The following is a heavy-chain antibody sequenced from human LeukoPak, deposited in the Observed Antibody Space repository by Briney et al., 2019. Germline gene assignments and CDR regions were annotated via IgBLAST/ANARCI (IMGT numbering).Heavy chain of an antibody. CDR2: IYSSGST. CDR1: GGSISGYY. V-gene: IGHV4-59*12. Sequence: SETLSLTCTVSGGSISGYYWSWIRQPPGKGLECIGYIYSSGSTNYNPSLKSRVTISVDTSKNQFSLKLSSVTAADTAVYYCARGSKYYDILGWGQGTLVTVSS. CDR3: ARGSKYYDILG. D-gene: IGHD3-9*01. J-gene: IGHJ4*02.